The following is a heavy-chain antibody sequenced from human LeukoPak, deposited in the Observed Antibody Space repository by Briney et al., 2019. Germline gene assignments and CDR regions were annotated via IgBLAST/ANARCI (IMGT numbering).Heavy chain of an antibody. CDR3: VGLVDTAMIAFDC. CDR1: GFTFSNYW. Sequence: GGSLRLSCAASGFTFSNYWMHWVRQAPGKGLMWVARIENDGRRIDYADSVKGRFTISRDNAKNTLYLQMNSLRVEDTAVYYCVGLVDTAMIAFDCWGQGTLVTVSS. CDR2: IENDGRRI. V-gene: IGHV3-74*01. J-gene: IGHJ4*02. D-gene: IGHD5-18*01.